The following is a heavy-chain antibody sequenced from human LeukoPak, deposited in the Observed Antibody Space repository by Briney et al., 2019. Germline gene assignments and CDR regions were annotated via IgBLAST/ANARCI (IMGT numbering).Heavy chain of an antibody. J-gene: IGHJ5*02. Sequence: GGSLRLSCAASGFTFSSYWMHWVRQAPGKGLVWVSRINSDGSSTSYADSVKGRFTISRDNAKSTLYLQMNSLRAEDTAVYYCASGGYCSSTSCSSSSWFDPWGQGTLVTVSS. CDR3: ASGGYCSSTSCSSSSWFDP. CDR1: GFTFSSYW. CDR2: INSDGSST. D-gene: IGHD2-2*01. V-gene: IGHV3-74*01.